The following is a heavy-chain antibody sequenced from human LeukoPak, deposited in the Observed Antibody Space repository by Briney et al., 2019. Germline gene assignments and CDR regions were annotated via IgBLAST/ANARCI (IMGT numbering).Heavy chain of an antibody. J-gene: IGHJ4*02. CDR3: ARHLSDITSSPNY. V-gene: IGHV5-51*01. D-gene: IGHD2-2*01. Sequence: NHGESLKISCKGSGYSFSSYWIAWVRQMPGKGLEWMGVIYPRDSRTTYSPSFPDQVTISADKSISTAYLQWTSLKASDTAMYYCARHLSDITSSPNYWGPGTLVTVSS. CDR2: IYPRDSRT. CDR1: GYSFSSYW.